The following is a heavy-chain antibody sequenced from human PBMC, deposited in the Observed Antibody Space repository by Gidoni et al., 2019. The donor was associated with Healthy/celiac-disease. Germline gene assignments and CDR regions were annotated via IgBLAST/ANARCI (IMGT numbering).Heavy chain of an antibody. J-gene: IGHJ6*02. CDR1: GGSISSYY. Sequence: QVQLQESGPGLVKPSETLSLTCPVSGGSISSYYWSWIRQPPGKGLEWIGYIYYSGSTIYNPSLKSRVTISVDTSKNQFSLKLSSVTAADTAVYYCARVWRDYYYGMDVWGQGTTVTVSS. D-gene: IGHD3-10*01. CDR2: IYYSGST. CDR3: ARVWRDYYYGMDV. V-gene: IGHV4-59*01.